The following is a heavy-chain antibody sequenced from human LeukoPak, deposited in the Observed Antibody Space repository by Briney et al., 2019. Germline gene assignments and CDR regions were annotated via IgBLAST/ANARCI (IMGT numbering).Heavy chain of an antibody. D-gene: IGHD6-13*01. V-gene: IGHV1-8*01. Sequence: ASVKVSCKASGYTFTSYDINWVRQATGQGLEWMGLMNPNSGNTGYAQKFQGRVTMTRNTSISTAYMELSSLRSEDTAVYYCARPIAAAGHYYYGMDVWGQGTTVTVSS. J-gene: IGHJ6*02. CDR2: MNPNSGNT. CDR3: ARPIAAAGHYYYGMDV. CDR1: GYTFTSYD.